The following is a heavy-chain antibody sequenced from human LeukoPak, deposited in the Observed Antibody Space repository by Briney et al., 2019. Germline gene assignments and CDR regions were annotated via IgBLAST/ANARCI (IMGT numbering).Heavy chain of an antibody. J-gene: IGHJ4*02. CDR1: GFTFSSYS. CDR3: ARFTPSSDYQFAFDY. Sequence: QTGGSLRLSCAASGFTFSSYSMNWVRQAPGKGLEWVSYISSISTTMYYADSVKGRFTISRDNAKNSLYLQMDSLRDEDTAVYYCARFTPSSDYQFAFDYWGQGTLVTVSS. D-gene: IGHD4-11*01. V-gene: IGHV3-48*02. CDR2: ISSISTTM.